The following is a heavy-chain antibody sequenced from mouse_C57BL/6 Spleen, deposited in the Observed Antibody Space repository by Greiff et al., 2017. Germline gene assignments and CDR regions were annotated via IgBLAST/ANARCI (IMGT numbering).Heavy chain of an antibody. J-gene: IGHJ1*03. CDR3: ARDDYHYCDD. V-gene: IGHV5-4*01. D-gene: IGHD2-4*01. CDR2: ISDGGSYT. Sequence: EVQRVESGGGLVKPGGSLKLSCAASGFTFSSYAMSWVRQTPEKRLEWVATISDGGSYTYYPANVKGRFTISRDNAKNNLYLQMRHLKSEDTAMYYCARDDYHYCDDWGTGTTVTVSS. CDR1: GFTFSSYA.